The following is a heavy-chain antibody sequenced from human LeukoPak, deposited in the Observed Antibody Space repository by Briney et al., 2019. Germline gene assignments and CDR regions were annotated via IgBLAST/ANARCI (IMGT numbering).Heavy chain of an antibody. D-gene: IGHD3-9*01. CDR3: ARGTISMDV. J-gene: IGHJ6*03. V-gene: IGHV4-38-2*02. CDR2: IYHSGRT. Sequence: SETLSLTCTVSGYSISSGYYWGWIRQPPGKGLEWIGIIYHSGRTDYNPSLKSRVTISEDTSKNQFSLKLSSVTAADTAVYYCARGTISMDVWGRGTTVTISS. CDR1: GYSISSGYY.